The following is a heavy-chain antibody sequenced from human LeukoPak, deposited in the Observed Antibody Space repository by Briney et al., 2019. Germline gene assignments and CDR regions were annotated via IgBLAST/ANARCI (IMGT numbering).Heavy chain of an antibody. V-gene: IGHV4-34*01. Sequence: KPSETLSLTCAVYGGSFSGYYWSWIRQPPGKGLEWIGEINHSGSTNYNPSPKSRVSMSVDTSKNQFSLKLNSVTAADTAVYYCARGNSYYDSSGAFDYWGQGTLVTVSS. CDR1: GGSFSGYY. J-gene: IGHJ4*02. CDR3: ARGNSYYDSSGAFDY. D-gene: IGHD3-22*01. CDR2: INHSGST.